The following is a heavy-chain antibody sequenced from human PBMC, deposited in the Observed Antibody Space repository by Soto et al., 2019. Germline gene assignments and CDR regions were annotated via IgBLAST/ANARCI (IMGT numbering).Heavy chain of an antibody. CDR1: GGSISSYY. J-gene: IGHJ5*02. CDR2: IYYSGST. D-gene: IGHD3-3*01. V-gene: IGHV4-59*01. CDR3: ARDVFGGLAANWFDP. Sequence: SETLSLTCTVSGGSISSYYWSWIRQPPGKGLEWIGYIYYSGSTNYNPSLKSRVTISVDTSKNQFSLKLSSVTAADTAVYYCARDVFGGLAANWFDPWGQGTLVTVSS.